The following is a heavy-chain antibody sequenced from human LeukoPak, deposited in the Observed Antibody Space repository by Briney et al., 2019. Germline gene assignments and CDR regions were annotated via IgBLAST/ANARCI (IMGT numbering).Heavy chain of an antibody. CDR3: ARDVNWVTPLDY. J-gene: IGHJ4*02. CDR1: GFTFSSYS. CDR2: ISSSSSYI. V-gene: IGHV3-21*01. Sequence: GGSLRLSCAASGFTFSSYSMNWVRQAPGKGLEWVSSISSSSSYIYYADSVKGRFTISRDNAKNTLYLQMNSLRAEDTAVYYCARDVNWVTPLDYWGQGTLVTVSS. D-gene: IGHD7-27*01.